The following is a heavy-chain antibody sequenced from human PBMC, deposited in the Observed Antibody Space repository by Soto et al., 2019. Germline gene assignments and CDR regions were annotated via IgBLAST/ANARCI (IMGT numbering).Heavy chain of an antibody. CDR3: ARDILGYCSSTSCSLKGENAFDI. CDR2: INAGNGNT. V-gene: IGHV1-3*01. D-gene: IGHD2-2*01. J-gene: IGHJ3*02. CDR1: GYTFTSYA. Sequence: QVQLVQSGAEVKKPGASVKVSCKASGYTFTSYAMHWVRQAPGQRLEWMGWINAGNGNTKYSQKFQGRVTITRDTSSSTAYMELSSLRSEDTAVYYCARDILGYCSSTSCSLKGENAFDIWGQGTMVTVSS.